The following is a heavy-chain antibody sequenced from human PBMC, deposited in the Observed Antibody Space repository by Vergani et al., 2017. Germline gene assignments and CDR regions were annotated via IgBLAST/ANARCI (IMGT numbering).Heavy chain of an antibody. CDR3: AREVVVVPAAIKYYYYYMDV. V-gene: IGHV6-1*01. CDR2: TYYRSKWYN. CDR1: GDSVSSNSAA. J-gene: IGHJ6*03. Sequence: QVQLQQSGPGLVKPSQTLSLTCAISGDSVSSNSAAWNWIRQPPSRGLEWLGRTYYRSKWYNDYAVSVKSRITINPDTSKNQFSLQLNSVTPEDTAVYYCAREVVVVPAAIKYYYYYMDVWGKGP. D-gene: IGHD2-2*01.